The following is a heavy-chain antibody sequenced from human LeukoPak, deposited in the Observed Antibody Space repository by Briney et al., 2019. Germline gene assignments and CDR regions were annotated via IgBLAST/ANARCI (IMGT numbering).Heavy chain of an antibody. D-gene: IGHD1-26*01. CDR1: GYTFTSYG. CDR3: ATEGNIVGATWEENDAFDI. Sequence: GASVKVSCKASGYTFTSYGISWVRQAPGQGLEWMGWISAYNGNTNYAQKFQGRVTMTEDTSTDTAYMELSSLRSEDTAVYYCATEGNIVGATWEENDAFDIWGQGTMVTVSS. J-gene: IGHJ3*02. V-gene: IGHV1-18*01. CDR2: ISAYNGNT.